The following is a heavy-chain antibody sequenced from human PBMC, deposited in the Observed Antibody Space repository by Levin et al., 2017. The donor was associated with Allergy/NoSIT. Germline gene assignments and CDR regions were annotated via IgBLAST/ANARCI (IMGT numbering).Heavy chain of an antibody. J-gene: IGHJ6*02. V-gene: IGHV3-21*01. CDR3: AREGYSYGSGYYYGMDV. Sequence: GESLKISCAASGFTFSSYSMNWVRQAPGKGLEWVSSISSSSSYIYYADSVKGRFTISRDNAKNSLYLQMNSLRAEDTAVYYCAREGYSYGSGYYYGMDVWGQGTTVTVSS. D-gene: IGHD5-18*01. CDR2: ISSSSSYI. CDR1: GFTFSSYS.